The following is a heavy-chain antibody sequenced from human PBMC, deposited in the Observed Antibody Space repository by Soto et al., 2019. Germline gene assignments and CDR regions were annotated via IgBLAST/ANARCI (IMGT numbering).Heavy chain of an antibody. CDR2: ISGSGGST. D-gene: IGHD4-17*01. J-gene: IGHJ6*02. V-gene: IGHV3-23*04. CDR1: GFTFDDYA. CDR3: AKDVGRAVTNSYYYYGMDV. Sequence: EVQLVESGGGLVQPGRSLRLSCAASGFTFDDYAMHWVRQAPGKGLEWVSGISGSGGSTYYADSVKGRFTISRDNSKNTLDLQMNCPRAEDKAVYYCAKDVGRAVTNSYYYYGMDVWGQGTTVTVSS.